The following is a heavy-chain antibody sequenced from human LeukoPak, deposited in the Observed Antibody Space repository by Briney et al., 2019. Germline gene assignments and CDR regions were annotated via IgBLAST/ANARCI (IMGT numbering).Heavy chain of an antibody. CDR2: INPNSGGT. CDR1: GYTFTGYY. J-gene: IGHJ5*02. D-gene: IGHD3-22*01. V-gene: IGHV1-2*02. CDR3: ARVRAYYYDSSGYPTNWFDP. Sequence: ASVKVSCKASGYTFTGYYMHWVRQAPGQGLEWMVWINPNSGGTNYAQKFQGRVTMTRDTSISTAYMELSRLRSDDTAVYYCARVRAYYYDSSGYPTNWFDPWGQGTLVTVSS.